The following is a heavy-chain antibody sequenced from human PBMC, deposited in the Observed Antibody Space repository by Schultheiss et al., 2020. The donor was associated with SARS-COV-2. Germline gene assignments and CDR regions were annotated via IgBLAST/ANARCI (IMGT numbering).Heavy chain of an antibody. Sequence: SETLSLTCTVSGGSISSGDYYWSWIRQPPGKGLEWIGYIYHSGSTYYNPSLKSRVTISVDTSKNQFSLKLSSVTAADTAVYYCASLNYYDSRFDYWGQGTLVTVSS. CDR3: ASLNYYDSRFDY. CDR2: IYHSGST. V-gene: IGHV4-30-4*01. CDR1: GGSISSGDYY. D-gene: IGHD3-22*01. J-gene: IGHJ4*02.